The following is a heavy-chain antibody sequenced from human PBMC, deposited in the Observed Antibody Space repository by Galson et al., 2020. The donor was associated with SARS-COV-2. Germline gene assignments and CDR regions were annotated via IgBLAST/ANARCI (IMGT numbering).Heavy chain of an antibody. CDR3: ARAVGTAVCYEWYFDL. D-gene: IGHD5-12*01. CDR2: MSSSGTQR. J-gene: IGHJ2*01. V-gene: IGHV3-21*01. Sequence: AGSLRLSCATSGLTFTKYTMNWIRQAHGKGTEWLSSMSSSGTQRFYAASVRGRFTISRDDARNSLYLQMNSLSAEETAVYYCARAVGTAVCYEWYFDLWGRGTLVTVSS. CDR1: GLTFTKYT.